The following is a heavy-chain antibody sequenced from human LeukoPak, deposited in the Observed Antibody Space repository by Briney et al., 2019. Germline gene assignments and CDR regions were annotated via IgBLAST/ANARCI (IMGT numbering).Heavy chain of an antibody. CDR1: GFTFDDYA. D-gene: IGHD3-9*01. J-gene: IGHJ4*02. CDR3: ARDGSPTYYDILTGHSKNYYFDY. CDR2: ISSSSSYI. V-gene: IGHV3-21*01. Sequence: PGRSLRLSCAASGFTFDDYAMNWVRQAPGKGLEWVSSISSSSSYIYYADSVKGRFTISRDNAKNSLYLQMNSLRAEDTAVYYCARDGSPTYYDILTGHSKNYYFDYWGQGTLVTVSS.